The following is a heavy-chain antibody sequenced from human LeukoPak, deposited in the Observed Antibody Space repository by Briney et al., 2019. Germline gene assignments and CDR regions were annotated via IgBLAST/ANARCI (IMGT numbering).Heavy chain of an antibody. D-gene: IGHD6-13*01. J-gene: IGHJ3*02. Sequence: SVKVSCKASGYTFTACYLHWVRQAPGQGLEWMGYIYPKSSDTNYAQNFQGRVTMTMDTSISTVYMELSRLTSDDTAVYYCARDEAAAKTNALDIWGQGTKVTVSS. V-gene: IGHV1-2*02. CDR1: GYTFTACY. CDR2: IYPKSSDT. CDR3: ARDEAAAKTNALDI.